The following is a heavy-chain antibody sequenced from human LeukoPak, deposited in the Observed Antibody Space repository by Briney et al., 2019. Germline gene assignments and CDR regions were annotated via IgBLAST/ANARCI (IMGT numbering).Heavy chain of an antibody. CDR3: ARDGYGSGSYYGVINYYYYGMDV. D-gene: IGHD3-10*01. Sequence: GGSLRLSCAASGFTFSSYGMHWVRQAPGKGLEWVAVIWYDGSNKYYADSVKGRFTISRDNSKNTLYLQMNSLRAEDTAVYYCARDGYGSGSYYGVINYYYYGMDVWGQGTTVTVSS. J-gene: IGHJ6*02. V-gene: IGHV3-33*01. CDR1: GFTFSSYG. CDR2: IWYDGSNK.